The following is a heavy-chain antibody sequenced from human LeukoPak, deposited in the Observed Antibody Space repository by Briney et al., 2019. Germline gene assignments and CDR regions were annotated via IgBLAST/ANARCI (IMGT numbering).Heavy chain of an antibody. J-gene: IGHJ4*02. CDR1: GGSISSYY. D-gene: IGHD4-17*01. CDR3: ARVEGHSGAYGPAFDY. Sequence: SETLSLTCTVSGGSISSYYWSWIRQPPGKGLEWIGYIYYSGSTNYNPSLKSRVTISVDTSKNQFSLKLSSVTAADTAVYYCARVEGHSGAYGPAFDYWGQGTLVTVSS. CDR2: IYYSGST. V-gene: IGHV4-59*08.